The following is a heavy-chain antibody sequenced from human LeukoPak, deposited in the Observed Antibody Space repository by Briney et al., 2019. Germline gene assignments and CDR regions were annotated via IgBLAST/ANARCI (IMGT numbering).Heavy chain of an antibody. V-gene: IGHV1-46*01. Sequence: ASVKVSCKASGYTFTSYYMRWVRQAPGHGLEWMGIINPSGGSTSYAQKFQGRVTMTRDTSTSTVYMELSSLRSEDTAVYYCARDLDTAMVIGYWGQGTLVTVSS. J-gene: IGHJ4*02. CDR2: INPSGGST. CDR3: ARDLDTAMVIGY. CDR1: GYTFTSYY. D-gene: IGHD5-18*01.